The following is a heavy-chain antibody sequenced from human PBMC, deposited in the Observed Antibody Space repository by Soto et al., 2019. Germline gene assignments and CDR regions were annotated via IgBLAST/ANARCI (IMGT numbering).Heavy chain of an antibody. CDR1: GFTLSSHG. D-gene: IGHD3-16*01. CDR2: IWYDGTNQ. V-gene: IGHV3-33*01. CDR3: ARDSPVSGYAKQPYDASDI. J-gene: IGHJ3*02. Sequence: QPGGSLRLSCAASGFTLSSHGIHWVRQAPGKGLEWVAVIWYDGTNQYYADSVKGRFTISRDNSKNMVYLQMNSLRAEDTAVYYCARDSPVSGYAKQPYDASDIWGQGTMVTVSS.